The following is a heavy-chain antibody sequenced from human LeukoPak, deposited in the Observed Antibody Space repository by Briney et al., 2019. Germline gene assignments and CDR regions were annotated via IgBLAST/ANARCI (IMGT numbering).Heavy chain of an antibody. D-gene: IGHD5-18*01. CDR2: ISYDGSNK. CDR1: GFTFSSYG. CDR3: AKGKYSYGYYFDY. V-gene: IGHV3-30*18. J-gene: IGHJ4*02. Sequence: GRSLGLSCAASGFTFSSYGMHWVRQAPGKGLEWVAVISYDGSNKYYADSVKGRFTISRDNSKNTLYLQMNSLRAEDTAVYYCAKGKYSYGYYFDYWGQGTLVTVSS.